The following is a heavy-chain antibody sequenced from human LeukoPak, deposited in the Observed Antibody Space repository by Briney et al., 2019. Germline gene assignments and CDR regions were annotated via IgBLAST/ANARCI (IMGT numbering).Heavy chain of an antibody. D-gene: IGHD3-9*01. V-gene: IGHV3-43*02. CDR1: GFKFDDYA. CDR3: AKDPHNYDILTGYFED. CDR2: ISADGSGR. Sequence: GGSLRLFCEVSGFKFDDYAMHWVRQAPGKGLEWVSLISADGSGRYYPDSVKGRFTISRDNSKNSLFLQMNSLITDDTALYYCAKDPHNYDILTGYFEDWGQGTLVTVSS. J-gene: IGHJ4*02.